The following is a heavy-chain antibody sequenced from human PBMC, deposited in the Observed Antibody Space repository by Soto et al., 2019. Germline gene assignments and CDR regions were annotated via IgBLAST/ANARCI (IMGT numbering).Heavy chain of an antibody. V-gene: IGHV1-69*01. J-gene: IGHJ6*02. CDR3: ARVGHITNYGMAV. D-gene: IGHD1-26*01. CDR2: IIPFFGTS. Sequence: QVQLVQSGAEVKKPGSSVKVSCGASGGTFSSYPLNWVRQAPGQGLEWMGGIIPFFGTSNYAQKFQGRVTITADESTSTAYMELRSLRSEGTAVYYCARVGHITNYGMAVWGQGTTVTVSS. CDR1: GGTFSSYP.